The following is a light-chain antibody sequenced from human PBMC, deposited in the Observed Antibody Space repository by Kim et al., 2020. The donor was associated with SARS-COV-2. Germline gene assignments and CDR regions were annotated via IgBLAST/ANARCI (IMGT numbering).Light chain of an antibody. CDR3: QTWGTGIRV. CDR1: SWHGSYA. V-gene: IGLV4-69*01. Sequence: SVKLPCTLSSWHGSYARAWHQRQPAKGPRYLMKVNSDGSHNRGDGIPDRFSGSSSGAERYLIISSLQSEDEADYYCQTWGTGIRVFGGGTQLTVL. J-gene: IGLJ3*02. CDR2: VNSDGSH.